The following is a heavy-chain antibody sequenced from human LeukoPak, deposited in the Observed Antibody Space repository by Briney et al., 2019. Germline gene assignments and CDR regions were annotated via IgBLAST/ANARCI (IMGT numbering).Heavy chain of an antibody. V-gene: IGHV1-69*05. CDR2: IIPIFGTA. CDR1: GGTFSSDA. Sequence: AASVKVSCKASGGTFSSDAISWVRQAPGQGLEWMGGIIPIFGTANYAQKFQGRVTITTDESTSTAYMELSSLRSEDTAVYYCARDCSGGSCYFSLDYWGQGTLVTASS. CDR3: ARDCSGGSCYFSLDY. J-gene: IGHJ4*02. D-gene: IGHD2-15*01.